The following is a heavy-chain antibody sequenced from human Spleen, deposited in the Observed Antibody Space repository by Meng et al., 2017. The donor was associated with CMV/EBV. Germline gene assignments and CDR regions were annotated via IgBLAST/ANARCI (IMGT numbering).Heavy chain of an antibody. V-gene: IGHV1-2*02. J-gene: IGHJ6*02. CDR2: IHPHRGDT. D-gene: IGHD3-16*01. CDR1: GYTFTAHY. Sequence: ASVKVSCKASGYTFTAHYFHWVRQAPGQGLEWMGWIHPHRGDTNYAQQFQGRVTLTRDTSINTGYMELTRLTADDTAVYYCARGGSGYYYYDMDVWGQGTTVTVSS. CDR3: ARGGSGYYYYDMDV.